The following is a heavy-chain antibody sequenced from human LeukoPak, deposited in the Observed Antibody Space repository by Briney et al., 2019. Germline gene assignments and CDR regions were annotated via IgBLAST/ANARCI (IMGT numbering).Heavy chain of an antibody. V-gene: IGHV4-59*01. Sequence: PSETLSLTCTVSGGSISSYYWSWIRQPPGKGLEWIGYIYYSGSTNYNPSLKSRVTISVDTSKHQFSLKLSSVTAADTAVYYCARDPDSSGYPNWYFDLWGRGTLVTVSS. J-gene: IGHJ2*01. CDR3: ARDPDSSGYPNWYFDL. CDR1: GGSISSYY. CDR2: IYYSGST. D-gene: IGHD3-22*01.